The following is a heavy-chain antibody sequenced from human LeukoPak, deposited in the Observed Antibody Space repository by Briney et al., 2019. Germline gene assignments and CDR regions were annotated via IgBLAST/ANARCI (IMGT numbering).Heavy chain of an antibody. Sequence: PGGSLRLSCAASGFTFSSYWMHWVRHAPGKGLVWVSRINSDGSSTTYADSVKGRFTISRDNAKNTLYLQMNSLRAEDTAVYYCARDGGSARGDYWGQGTLVTVSS. V-gene: IGHV3-74*01. CDR3: ARDGGSARGDY. J-gene: IGHJ4*02. CDR1: GFTFSSYW. D-gene: IGHD3-10*01. CDR2: INSDGSST.